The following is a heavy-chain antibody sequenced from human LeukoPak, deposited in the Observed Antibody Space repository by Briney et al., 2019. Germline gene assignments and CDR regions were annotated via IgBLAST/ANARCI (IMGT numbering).Heavy chain of an antibody. J-gene: IGHJ4*02. CDR1: RGTFSSYA. CDR2: IIPIFGTA. Sequence: GASVKVSCKASRGTFSSYAISWVRQAPGQGLEWMGRIIPIFGTANYAQKFQGRVTITTDESTSTAYMELSSLRSEDTAVYYCARDPVGYYYDSSGYYYVDWGQGTLVTVSS. D-gene: IGHD3-22*01. CDR3: ARDPVGYYYDSSGYYYVD. V-gene: IGHV1-69*05.